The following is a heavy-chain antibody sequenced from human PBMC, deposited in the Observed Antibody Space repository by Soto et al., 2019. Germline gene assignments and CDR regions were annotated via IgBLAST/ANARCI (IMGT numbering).Heavy chain of an antibody. CDR2: IYYSGST. Sequence: SETLSLTCTVSGGSISSGDYYWSWIRQPPGKGLEWIGYIYYSGSTYYNPSLKSRVTISVDTSKNQFSLKLSSVTAADTAVYYCAREFRPPRGDYVLYYFDYWGQGTLVTVSS. J-gene: IGHJ4*02. CDR1: GGSISSGDYY. D-gene: IGHD4-17*01. V-gene: IGHV4-30-4*01. CDR3: AREFRPPRGDYVLYYFDY.